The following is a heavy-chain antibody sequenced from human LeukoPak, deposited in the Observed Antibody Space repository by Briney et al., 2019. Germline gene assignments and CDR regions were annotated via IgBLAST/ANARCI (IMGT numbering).Heavy chain of an antibody. CDR2: IYNSGNT. J-gene: IGHJ6*03. CDR3: ARASFEYSSSSGLYYYYYYMDV. D-gene: IGHD6-6*01. Sequence: PSETLSLTCTVSDGSISSNYWNWIRQPPGKGLEWIGYIYNSGNTNYNPSLKSRVTISVDTSKNQFSLKLSSVTAADTAVYYCARASFEYSSSSGLYYYYYYMDVWGRGTTVTVSS. CDR1: DGSISSNY. V-gene: IGHV4-59*01.